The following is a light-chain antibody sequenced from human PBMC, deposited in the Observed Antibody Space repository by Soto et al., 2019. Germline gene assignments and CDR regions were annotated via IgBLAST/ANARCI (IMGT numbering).Light chain of an antibody. Sequence: QSALTQPASVSGSPGQSFTISCTGTSSDIGTYRYVSWYQHHPGKAPKLLISEVSNRPSGISTRFSGSKSGNTASLTISGLQAEDEADYYCSSYRYSSTPLIFGGGTKLTVL. CDR1: SSDIGTYRY. V-gene: IGLV2-14*01. J-gene: IGLJ2*01. CDR2: EVS. CDR3: SSYRYSSTPLI.